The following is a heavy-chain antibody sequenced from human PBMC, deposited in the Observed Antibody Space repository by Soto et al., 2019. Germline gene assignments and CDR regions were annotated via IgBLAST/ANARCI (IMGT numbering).Heavy chain of an antibody. Sequence: SETLSLTCSVSGGSISGSYWSWIRQSPGKGLEWLGYVYYTGSTNYSPSLRSRVSISVDTSKNEFSLRLSSVTAADTAVYFCARSVGVSHEHNDYLGRGTQVTVCS. CDR2: VYYTGST. CDR1: GGSISGSY. J-gene: IGHJ4*02. D-gene: IGHD6-6*01. V-gene: IGHV4-59*01. CDR3: ARSVGVSHEHNDY.